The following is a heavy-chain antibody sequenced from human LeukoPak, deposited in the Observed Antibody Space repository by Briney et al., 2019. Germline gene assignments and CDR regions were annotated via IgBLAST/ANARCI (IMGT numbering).Heavy chain of an antibody. CDR2: ISSSGSTI. CDR1: GFTFSSYE. J-gene: IGHJ6*03. Sequence: GGSLRLSCAASGFTFSSYEMNWVRQAPGKGLEWVSYISSSGSTIYYADSVKGRFTISRDNAKNSLYLQMNSLRGEDTALYYCAKGGIYRGYYYYYMDVWGKGTTVTISS. D-gene: IGHD6-13*01. CDR3: AKGGIYRGYYYYYMDV. V-gene: IGHV3-48*03.